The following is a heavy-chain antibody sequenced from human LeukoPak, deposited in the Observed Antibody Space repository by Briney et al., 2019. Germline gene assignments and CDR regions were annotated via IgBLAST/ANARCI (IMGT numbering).Heavy chain of an antibody. D-gene: IGHD1-26*01. J-gene: IGHJ4*02. Sequence: PSETLSLTCTVSGGSISSGSYYWTWIRQPAGKTLERIGRIHTSGSANYNPSLKSRVTISGDTSKNQFSLKVSSVTAADTAVYYCARGNKDGIIVSRFDYWGQGTLVTVSS. CDR1: GGSISSGSYY. V-gene: IGHV4-61*02. CDR2: IHTSGSA. CDR3: ARGNKDGIIVSRFDY.